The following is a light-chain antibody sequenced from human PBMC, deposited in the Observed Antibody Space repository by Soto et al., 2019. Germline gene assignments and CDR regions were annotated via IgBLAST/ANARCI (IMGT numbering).Light chain of an antibody. CDR3: AAWDDSLNGYV. CDR1: SSNIGSNT. V-gene: IGLV1-44*01. J-gene: IGLJ1*01. CDR2: SHN. Sequence: QAVVTQPPSASGTPGQTVTISCSGSSSNIGSNTVNWYQQLPGTAPQLLIYSHNQRPSGVPDRFSGSKSGTSASLAISGLQSEDEADYYCAAWDDSLNGYVFGTGTKLTVL.